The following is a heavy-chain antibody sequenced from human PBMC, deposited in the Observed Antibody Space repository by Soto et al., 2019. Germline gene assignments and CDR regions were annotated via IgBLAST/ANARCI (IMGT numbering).Heavy chain of an antibody. CDR2: MNPNSGNT. D-gene: IGHD2-21*01. J-gene: IGHJ6*03. Sequence: GASVKVSCKASGYTFTSYDINWVRQATGQGLEWMGWMNPNSGNTGYAQKFQGRVTMTRNPSISTAYMELSSLRSEDTAVYYCARARVNYYYYYMDVWGKGTTVTVSS. CDR1: GYTFTSYD. CDR3: ARARVNYYYYYMDV. V-gene: IGHV1-8*01.